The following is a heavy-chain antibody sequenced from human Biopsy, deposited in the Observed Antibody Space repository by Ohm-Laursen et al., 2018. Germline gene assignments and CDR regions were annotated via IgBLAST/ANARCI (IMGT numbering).Heavy chain of an antibody. J-gene: IGHJ1*01. CDR1: GFSLSTSAVA. CDR3: ARGSNEYGGLYFPH. D-gene: IGHD4-23*01. V-gene: IGHV4-61*03. Sequence: TLTLTCTFSGFSLSTSAVAVAWIRQPPGKALEWIGHISHTGYTSYKSSLKSRVTISLDTSRKHFSLRLTSLAAADTAVYYCARGSNEYGGLYFPHWGQGTLVTVSS. CDR2: ISHTGYT.